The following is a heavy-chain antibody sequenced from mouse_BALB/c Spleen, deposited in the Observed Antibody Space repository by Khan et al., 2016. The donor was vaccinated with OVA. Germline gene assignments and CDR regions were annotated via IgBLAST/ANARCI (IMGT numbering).Heavy chain of an antibody. D-gene: IGHD1-2*01. CDR3: ARTARIKY. J-gene: IGHJ2*01. CDR2: ISYSGST. Sequence: EVQLQESGPGLVKPSQSLSLTCTVTGYSITSGYGWNWIRQFPGNKLEWMGYISYSGSTTYNPSLKSRISITRDTSKNQFFLQLNSGTTEDTTTYYWARTARIKYWGQGTTLTVSS. V-gene: IGHV3-2*02. CDR1: GYSITSGYG.